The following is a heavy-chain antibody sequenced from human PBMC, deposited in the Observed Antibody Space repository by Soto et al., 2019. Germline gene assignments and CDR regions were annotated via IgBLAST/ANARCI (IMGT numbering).Heavy chain of an antibody. V-gene: IGHV3-53*02. CDR2: IYSGGNT. CDR3: ARAYSSSSWFDP. D-gene: IGHD6-6*01. J-gene: IGHJ5*02. CDR1: GFTVSSNY. Sequence: EVQLVETGGGLIQPGGSLRLSCAASGFTVSSNYMTWVRQAPGKGLEWVSFIYSGGNTFYADSVKGRFTISRDNSKNTLYLQLNSLRAEDTGVYYCARAYSSSSWFDPWGQGTLVTVSS.